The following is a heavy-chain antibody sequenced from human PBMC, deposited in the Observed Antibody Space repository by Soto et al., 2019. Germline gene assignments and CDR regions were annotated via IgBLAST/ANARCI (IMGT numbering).Heavy chain of an antibody. V-gene: IGHV3-53*02. D-gene: IGHD3-3*01. CDR3: ARGTYDDFYGMDV. CDR1: GFIVTDNY. J-gene: IGHJ6*02. CDR2: IFSGGST. Sequence: EEQLVETGGGLIQPGGSLRLSCAASGFIVTDNYISWVRQAPGKGLEWVSIIFSGGSTYYADSVKGRFTISRDNSKNTVSLQMNSLRAEDTAVYYCARGTYDDFYGMDVWGQGITVTVSS.